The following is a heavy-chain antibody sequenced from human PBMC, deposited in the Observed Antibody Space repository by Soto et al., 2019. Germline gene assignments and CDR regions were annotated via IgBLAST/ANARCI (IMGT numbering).Heavy chain of an antibody. J-gene: IGHJ6*02. Sequence: PTSAFSCTSISSDYCWLRQPPPEEGVELIWYSDYNGNTNYTQKLQGRVTMTTDTSTSTAYMELRTLTSDDTAVYYCAKDILIVAAATPYYYGMDVWGQGTTVTVSS. D-gene: IGHD2-2*01. CDR1: SCTSISSD. CDR2: YSDYNGNT. CDR3: AKDILIVAAATPYYYGMDV. V-gene: IGHV1-18*01.